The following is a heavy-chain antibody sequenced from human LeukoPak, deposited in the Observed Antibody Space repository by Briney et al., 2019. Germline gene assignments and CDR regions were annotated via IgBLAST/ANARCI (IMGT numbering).Heavy chain of an antibody. D-gene: IGHD2-15*01. J-gene: IGHJ4*02. Sequence: AGGSLRLSCAASGFTVSSNYMSWVGQGPGNGLEGVSLIYSGGSTYYADSVKGRFTISRDNSKNTLFLQMNSLRAEDTAVYYCARASGGYSLLFDYWGQGTLVTVSS. V-gene: IGHV3-66*01. CDR3: ARASGGYSLLFDY. CDR1: GFTVSSNY. CDR2: IYSGGST.